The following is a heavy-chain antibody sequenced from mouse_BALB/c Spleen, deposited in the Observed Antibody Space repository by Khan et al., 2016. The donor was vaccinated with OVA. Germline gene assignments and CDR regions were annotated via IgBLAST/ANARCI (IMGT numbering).Heavy chain of an antibody. J-gene: IGHJ3*01. D-gene: IGHD2-1*01. CDR3: ARGYFGNYEFVY. Sequence: QVQLQQSGAELVKPETSVKLSCKTSGYTFPSYWIQWVKQRPGQGLGWIGQIFPGTGTTYYNENFKDKATLTVDTSSNSAYMQLTSLTSEDSAVYVWARGYFGNYEFVYWGQGTLVTVSP. V-gene: IGHV1S132*01. CDR1: GYTFPSYW. CDR2: IFPGTGTT.